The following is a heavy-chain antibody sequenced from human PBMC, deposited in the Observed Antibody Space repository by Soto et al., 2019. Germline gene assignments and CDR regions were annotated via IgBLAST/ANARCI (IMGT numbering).Heavy chain of an antibody. CDR1: RFTFSSFA. D-gene: IGHD3-10*01. Sequence: RLSCAASRFTFSSFAMHWVRQAPGKGLEWVAVISYDGSDEYYADSVEGRFTISRDNSKNTLYLQMNSLKTEDTAVYYCAKVVGSFWGQGTLVTVSS. V-gene: IGHV3-30*18. CDR2: ISYDGSDE. CDR3: AKVVGSF. J-gene: IGHJ4*02.